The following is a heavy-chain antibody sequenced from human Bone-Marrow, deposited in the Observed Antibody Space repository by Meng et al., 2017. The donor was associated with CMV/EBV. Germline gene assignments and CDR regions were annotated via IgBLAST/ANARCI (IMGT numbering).Heavy chain of an antibody. D-gene: IGHD2-2*02. Sequence: GSLRLSCTLSGGSVSSGGYYCSWIRQPPGKGLEWIGYVYYTGSTNYNPSLKSRVAISADTSKSQFSLKLSSVTAADTAVYYCAGGYCSSTSCYNSNYGMDVWGQGTTVTVSS. CDR3: AGGYCSSTSCYNSNYGMDV. CDR2: VYYTGST. V-gene: IGHV4-61*08. J-gene: IGHJ6*02. CDR1: GGSVSSGGYY.